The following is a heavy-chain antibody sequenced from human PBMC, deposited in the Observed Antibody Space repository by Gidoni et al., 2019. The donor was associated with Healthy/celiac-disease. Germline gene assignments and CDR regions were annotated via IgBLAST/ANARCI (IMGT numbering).Heavy chain of an antibody. Sequence: QVQLQESGPGLVKPSETLSLTCTVSGGSVSSGSYYWSWIRQPPGKGLEWIGYIYYSGSTNYNPSLKSRVTISVDTSKNQFSLKLSSVTAADTAVYYCARAVGLLPYYFDYWGQGTLVTVSS. D-gene: IGHD2-2*01. J-gene: IGHJ4*02. CDR1: GGSVSSGSYY. V-gene: IGHV4-61*01. CDR2: IYYSGST. CDR3: ARAVGLLPYYFDY.